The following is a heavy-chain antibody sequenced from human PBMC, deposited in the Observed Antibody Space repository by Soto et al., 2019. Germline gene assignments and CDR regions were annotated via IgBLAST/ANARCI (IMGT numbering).Heavy chain of an antibody. Sequence: AASVKVSCKGSGGTFNRYTITWVRQAPGQGLEWMGRIIPMFGIASYAQNFQGRVTITADKSTSTAYMELSSLRSEDTAVYYCVRDYQWAFDYWGQGILVTVSS. V-gene: IGHV1-69*04. J-gene: IGHJ4*02. CDR1: GGTFNRYT. CDR2: IIPMFGIA. CDR3: VRDYQWAFDY. D-gene: IGHD2-8*01.